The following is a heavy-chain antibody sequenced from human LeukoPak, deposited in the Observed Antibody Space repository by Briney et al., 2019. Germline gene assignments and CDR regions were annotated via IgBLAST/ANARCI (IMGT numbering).Heavy chain of an antibody. D-gene: IGHD6-13*01. V-gene: IGHV3-48*03. CDR3: ANRIAAAGMGLDY. J-gene: IGHJ4*02. CDR1: GFTFSSYE. CDR2: ISSSGSTI. Sequence: PGGSLRLSCAASGFTFSSYEMNWVRQAPGKGLEWVSYISSSGSTIYYADSVKGRFTISRGNAKNSLYLQMNSLRAEDTAVYYCANRIAAAGMGLDYWGQGTLVTVSS.